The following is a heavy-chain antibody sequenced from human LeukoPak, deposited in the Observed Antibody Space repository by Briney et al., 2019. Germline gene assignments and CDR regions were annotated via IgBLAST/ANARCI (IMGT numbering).Heavy chain of an antibody. V-gene: IGHV3-33*01. Sequence: GGSLRLSCAVSGFTFINSDMHWVRQAPGKGLELAAVIWYDGSNKYYADSVKGRFTISRDNSKNTQYQQMNSLRAEDTAVYYCARDDYGGKLDIWGQGTVVTVSS. CDR2: IWYDGSNK. CDR1: GFTFINSD. D-gene: IGHD4-23*01. CDR3: ARDDYGGKLDI. J-gene: IGHJ3*02.